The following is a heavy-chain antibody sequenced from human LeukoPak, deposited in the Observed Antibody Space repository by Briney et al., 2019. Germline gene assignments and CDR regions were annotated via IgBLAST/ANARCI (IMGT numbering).Heavy chain of an antibody. V-gene: IGHV4-39*07. J-gene: IGHJ4*02. Sequence: PSETLSLTCTVSGGSISSSSYYWGWLRQPPGKGLEWIGYIYYSGRTYYNPSLKSRVTISVDTSKNQFSLKLSSVTAADTAVYYCARGRYYYDSSGYYYWGQGTLVTVSS. CDR1: GGSISSSSYY. D-gene: IGHD3-22*01. CDR2: IYYSGRT. CDR3: ARGRYYYDSSGYYY.